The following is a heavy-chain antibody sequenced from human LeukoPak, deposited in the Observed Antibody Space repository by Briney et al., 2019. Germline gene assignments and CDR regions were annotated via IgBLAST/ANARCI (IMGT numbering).Heavy chain of an antibody. Sequence: GGSLRLSCAASGFSFGSYAMHWVRQAPGKGLDWVAFIRYDGSDTYHADSVKGRFTVSRDNSKNTLYLQMNSLTAEDTALYYCAKEGGGRTFDYWGQGTLVTVSS. V-gene: IGHV3-30*02. D-gene: IGHD4-23*01. CDR3: AKEGGGRTFDY. CDR2: IRYDGSDT. CDR1: GFSFGSYA. J-gene: IGHJ4*02.